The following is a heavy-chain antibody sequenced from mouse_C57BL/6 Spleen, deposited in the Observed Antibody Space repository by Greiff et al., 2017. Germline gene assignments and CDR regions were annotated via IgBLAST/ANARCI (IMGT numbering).Heavy chain of an antibody. CDR3: ARTLTWVGAMDY. CDR1: GYTFTSYW. V-gene: IGHV1-53*01. Sequence: QVQLQQPGPELVKPGASVKLSCKASGYTFTSYWMHWVKQRPGQGLEWIGNINPSNGGTNYNEKFKSKATLTVDKSSSTAYMQLSSLTSEDSAVYYCARTLTWVGAMDYWGQGTSVTVSS. J-gene: IGHJ4*01. D-gene: IGHD1-3*01. CDR2: INPSNGGT.